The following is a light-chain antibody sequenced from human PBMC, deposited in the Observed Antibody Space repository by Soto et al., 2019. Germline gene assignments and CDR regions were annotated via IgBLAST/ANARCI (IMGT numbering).Light chain of an antibody. J-gene: IGKJ2*01. V-gene: IGKV2-30*01. CDR1: QSLLYSDGNTY. CDR2: KVS. Sequence: DVVMTQSPLSLPVTLGQPASISCRSSQSLLYSDGNTYLNWFQQMPGQSPRRLIYKVSNRDSGVPDRFSGSGSGTDFTLTISRVEAEDVGVYYCMQGTGWPRTFGQGTKLEIK. CDR3: MQGTGWPRT.